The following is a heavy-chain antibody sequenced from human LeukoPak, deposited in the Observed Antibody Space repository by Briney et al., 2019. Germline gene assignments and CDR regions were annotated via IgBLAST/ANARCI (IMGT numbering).Heavy chain of an antibody. CDR3: TREASSNYYYYMDV. V-gene: IGHV3-73*01. J-gene: IGHJ6*03. CDR2: IRRKAHSYAT. CDR1: GFTFSAAA. D-gene: IGHD3-10*01. Sequence: PGGSLRLSCAASGFTFSAAAMHWVRQASGKGLEWVGRIRRKAHSYATAYGASVKGRSTISRDDSKNTAYLQMNSLKTEDTAVYYCTREASSNYYYYMDVWSKGTTVTVSS.